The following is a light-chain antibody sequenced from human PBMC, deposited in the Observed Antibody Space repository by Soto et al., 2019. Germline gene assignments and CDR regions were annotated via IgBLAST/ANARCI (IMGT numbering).Light chain of an antibody. CDR3: SSYTTRSTLV. CDR2: DVT. J-gene: IGLJ2*01. CDR1: SSDVGAYNY. V-gene: IGLV2-14*01. Sequence: QSVLTQPPSASGSPGQSVTISCTGTSSDVGAYNYVSWYQHHPGKAPKLVTFDVTHRPPGISDRFSGSKSANTASLTISGLQAEDEAFYYCSSYTTRSTLVFGGGTQLTVL.